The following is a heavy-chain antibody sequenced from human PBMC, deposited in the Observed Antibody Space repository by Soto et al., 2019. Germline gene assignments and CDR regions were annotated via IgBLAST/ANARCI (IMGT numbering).Heavy chain of an antibody. CDR2: SSYTGNT. CDR3: ARDMPAGFTHYFDP. CDR1: GGSVSSHH. V-gene: IGHV4-59*02. J-gene: IGHJ5*02. D-gene: IGHD1-26*01. Sequence: PSETRSLTGFVAGGSVSSHHWSWIGQFPRQVLTSFAYSSYTGNTNPNPPLHSLVTISLDTSKNHLSLKSTSITAADTAVYYCARDMPAGFTHYFDPWGPGTLVTVSS.